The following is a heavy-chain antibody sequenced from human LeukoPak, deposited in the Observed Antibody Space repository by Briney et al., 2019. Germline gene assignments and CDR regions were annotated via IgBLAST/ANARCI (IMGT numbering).Heavy chain of an antibody. Sequence: GGSLRLSCTVSGFTFSSNSMSWVRQAPGKGLEWVSFIYSAGSTHYSDSVKGRFTISIDNSKNTLYLQMNSLRAEDTAVCYCARRAGAYTHPYDYWGQGTLVTVS. V-gene: IGHV3-53*01. CDR3: ARRAGAYTHPYDY. CDR2: IYSAGST. CDR1: GFTFSSNS. J-gene: IGHJ4*02. D-gene: IGHD3-16*01.